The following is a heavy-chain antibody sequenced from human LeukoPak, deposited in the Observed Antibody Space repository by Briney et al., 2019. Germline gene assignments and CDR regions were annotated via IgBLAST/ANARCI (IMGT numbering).Heavy chain of an antibody. CDR3: ARDGGYCTKGVCYLDY. CDR1: GFTFRGYS. J-gene: IGHJ4*02. V-gene: IGHV3-21*01. CDR2: ISSYNDYI. Sequence: PGGSLRLSCAASGFTFRGYSMNWVRQAPGKGLEWVSSISSYNDYIYYADSVKGRFTISRDNAKNSLYLEMNSPRAEDTAVYYCARDGGYCTKGVCYLDYWGQGTLVTVSS. D-gene: IGHD2-8*01.